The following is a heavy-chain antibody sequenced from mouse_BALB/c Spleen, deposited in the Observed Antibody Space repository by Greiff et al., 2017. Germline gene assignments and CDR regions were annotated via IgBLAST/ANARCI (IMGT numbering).Heavy chain of an antibody. J-gene: IGHJ3*01. CDR2: ISDGGSYT. V-gene: IGHV5-4*02. CDR3: ARDGETGTSWFAY. D-gene: IGHD4-1*01. CDR1: GFTFSDYY. Sequence: DVMLVESGGGLVKPGGSLKLSCAASGFTFSDYYMYWVRQTPEKRLEWVATISDGGSYTYYPDSVKGRFTISRDNAKNNLYLQMSSLKSEDTAMYYCARDGETGTSWFAYWGQGTLVTVSA.